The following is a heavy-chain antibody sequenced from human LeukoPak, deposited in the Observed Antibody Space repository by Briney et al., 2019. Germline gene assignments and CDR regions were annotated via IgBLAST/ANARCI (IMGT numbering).Heavy chain of an antibody. V-gene: IGHV4-39*02. Sequence: PSETLSLTCTVSGGSISSSSYYWGWIRQPPGKGLEWIGNIYYSGSTYYNPSLKSRVTISVDTPKNQFSLRLSSVTAADTAVYYCAKEYCSGVRCYGNGAFDIWGQGTMVTVSS. J-gene: IGHJ3*02. CDR1: GGSISSSSYY. CDR3: AKEYCSGVRCYGNGAFDI. CDR2: IYYSGST. D-gene: IGHD2-15*01.